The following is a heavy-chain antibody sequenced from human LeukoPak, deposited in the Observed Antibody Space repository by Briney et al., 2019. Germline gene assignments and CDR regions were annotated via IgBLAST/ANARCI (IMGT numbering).Heavy chain of an antibody. J-gene: IGHJ4*02. V-gene: IGHV1-8*01. CDR2: MNPNSGNT. Sequence: SVKVSRKASGYTFTSYDINWVRQATGQGLEWMGWMNPNSGNTGYAQKFQGRVTMTRNTSIRTAYMELSSLRSEDTAVYYCARGRGGSYAELDYWGQGTLVTVSS. CDR3: ARGRGGSYAELDY. CDR1: GYTFTSYD. D-gene: IGHD2-2*01.